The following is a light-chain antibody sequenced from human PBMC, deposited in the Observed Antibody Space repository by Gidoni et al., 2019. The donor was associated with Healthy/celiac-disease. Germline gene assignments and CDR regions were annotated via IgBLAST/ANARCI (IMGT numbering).Light chain of an antibody. CDR1: SSNSGSNT. Sequence: QSVLTQPPSASGTPGQRVTISCSGSSSNSGSNTVNWYQQLPGTAPKLLIYRTNQRPSGVPDRFSGSKSGTSASLAISGLQSEDEADYYCAAWDDSLNGVVFGGGTKLTVL. J-gene: IGLJ2*01. V-gene: IGLV1-44*01. CDR3: AAWDDSLNGVV. CDR2: RTN.